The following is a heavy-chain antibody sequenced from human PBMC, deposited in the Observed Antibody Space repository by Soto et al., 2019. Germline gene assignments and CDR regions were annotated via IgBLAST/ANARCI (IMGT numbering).Heavy chain of an antibody. Sequence: ASVKVSCKVSGYTLTELSMHWVRQAPGKGLEWMGGFDPEGGETIYAQKFQGRVTMTEDTSTDTAYMELSSLRSEDTAVYYCATDPEITMVRGVIITGDDWGQGTLVTVSS. J-gene: IGHJ4*02. CDR1: GYTLTELS. CDR3: ATDPEITMVRGVIITGDD. CDR2: FDPEGGET. D-gene: IGHD3-10*01. V-gene: IGHV1-24*01.